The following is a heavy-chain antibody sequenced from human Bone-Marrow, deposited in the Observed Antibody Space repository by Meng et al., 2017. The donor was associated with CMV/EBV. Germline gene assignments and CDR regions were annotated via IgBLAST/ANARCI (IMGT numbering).Heavy chain of an antibody. V-gene: IGHV3-30*02. J-gene: IGHJ6*02. CDR3: AKVFYYGSGSYYLGYGMDV. CDR1: GFTFSSYG. CDR2: IRYDGSNK. D-gene: IGHD3-10*01. Sequence: GGSLRLSCAASGFTFSSYGMHWVRQAPGKGLEWVAFIRYDGSNKYYADSVKGRFTISRDNSKNTLYLQMNSLRAEDTAVYYCAKVFYYGSGSYYLGYGMDVWGQGTTVTVYS.